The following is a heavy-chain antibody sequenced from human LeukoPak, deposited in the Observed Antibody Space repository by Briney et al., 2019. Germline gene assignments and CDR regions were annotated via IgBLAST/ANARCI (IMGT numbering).Heavy chain of an antibody. CDR3: ARDKGFNWAIDY. CDR1: GGSVSTSYY. J-gene: IGHJ4*02. Sequence: SETLSLTCTVSGGSVSTSYYWGWIRQPPGKGLEWIGSICSGGSTCYNPSLRSRVTIFADSSKNQFSLELTSVTAADTAVYYCARDKGFNWAIDYWAREPWSPSPQ. V-gene: IGHV4-39*02. D-gene: IGHD7-27*01. CDR2: ICSGGST.